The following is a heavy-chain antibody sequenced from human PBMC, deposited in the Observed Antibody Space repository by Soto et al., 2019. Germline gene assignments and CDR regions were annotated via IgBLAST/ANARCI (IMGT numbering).Heavy chain of an antibody. J-gene: IGHJ2*01. D-gene: IGHD2-8*02. CDR1: GFTFSDSF. CDR3: ARETRTFWSYWYFDL. Sequence: QVQLVESGGGLVKPGGSLRLSCAASGFTFSDSFMSWIRQAPGKGLEWVSYIGTSGATIYYADSVKGRFTTSRDNAKNALFLQMSSLRAEDTAVYYCARETRTFWSYWYFDLWGRGTLVTVSS. CDR2: IGTSGATI. V-gene: IGHV3-11*01.